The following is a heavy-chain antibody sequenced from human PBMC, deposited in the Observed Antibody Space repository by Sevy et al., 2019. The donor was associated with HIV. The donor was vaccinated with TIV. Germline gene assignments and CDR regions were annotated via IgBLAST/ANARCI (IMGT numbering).Heavy chain of an antibody. CDR1: GFTFSSHW. D-gene: IGHD3-3*01. V-gene: IGHV3-74*01. CDR3: ASGQVLRFLEWPTYGMDV. CDR2: INSHGTIT. Sequence: LLLHWGSLRLSCAASGFTFSSHWMFWVRQAPGKGLVWVSHINSHGTITNYAESVKGRFTISRDNAKNTGYLQINSLRAEDTAVYYCASGQVLRFLEWPTYGMDVWGQGTTVTVSS. J-gene: IGHJ6*02.